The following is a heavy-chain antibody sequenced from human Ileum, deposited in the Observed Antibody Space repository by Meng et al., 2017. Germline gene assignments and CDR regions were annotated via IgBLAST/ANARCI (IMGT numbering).Heavy chain of an antibody. D-gene: IGHD2-15*01. CDR2: ISSSGSTI. CDR3: ARDPGYCSGGSCYAFFDY. CDR1: GFTFSSYE. Sequence: GGSLRLSCAASGFTFSSYEMNWVRQAPGKGLEWVSYISSSGSTIYYADSVKGRFTISRDNAKNSLYLQMNSLRAEDTAVYYCARDPGYCSGGSCYAFFDYWARG. V-gene: IGHV3-48*03. J-gene: IGHJ4*02.